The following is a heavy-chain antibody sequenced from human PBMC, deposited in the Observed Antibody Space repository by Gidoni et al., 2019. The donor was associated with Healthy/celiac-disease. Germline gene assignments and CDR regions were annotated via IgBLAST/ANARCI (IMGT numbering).Heavy chain of an antibody. J-gene: IGHJ4*02. CDR3: VKTPLGWLMEYYFDY. D-gene: IGHD2-8*01. CDR2: ISSKGGRK. CDR1: GFTFSSYA. Sequence: EVQLVESGGGLVQPGGSLRLSCSASGFTFSSYAMHWVRQAPGKGLEYVSAISSKGGRKYYADSVKGRVTISRDNSKNTLYLQMSSLRAEDTAVYYCVKTPLGWLMEYYFDYWGQGTLVTVSS. V-gene: IGHV3-64D*06.